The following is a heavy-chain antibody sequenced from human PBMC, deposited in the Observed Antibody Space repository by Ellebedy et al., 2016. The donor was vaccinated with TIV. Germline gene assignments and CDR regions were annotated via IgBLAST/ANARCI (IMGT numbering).Heavy chain of an antibody. CDR3: ARDLSAYYRYFDY. Sequence: PGGSLRLSCAASGFTVSSNYMSWVRQAPGKGLEWVSVIYSGGDTYYADSVKGRFTISRDNSKNTLFLQMNSLRAEDTAVYYCARDLSAYYRYFDYWGQGALVTVSS. V-gene: IGHV3-53*01. J-gene: IGHJ4*02. CDR2: IYSGGDT. CDR1: GFTVSSNY. D-gene: IGHD1-26*01.